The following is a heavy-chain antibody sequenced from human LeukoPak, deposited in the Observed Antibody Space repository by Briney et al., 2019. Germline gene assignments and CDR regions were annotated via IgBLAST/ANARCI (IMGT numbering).Heavy chain of an antibody. V-gene: IGHV4-30-4*01. CDR2: IHHSGSTY. CDR1: GGSISSGDYY. D-gene: IGHD6-13*01. Sequence: SETLSLTCTVSGGSISSGDYYWSWTRQPPGKGLEWIGYIHHSGSTYYYNPSLKSRVTMSVDTSKNQFSLKLSSVGAADTAVYYCVRDRSRPNPFFDSWGQGTLVTVSS. J-gene: IGHJ4*02. CDR3: VRDRSRPNPFFDS.